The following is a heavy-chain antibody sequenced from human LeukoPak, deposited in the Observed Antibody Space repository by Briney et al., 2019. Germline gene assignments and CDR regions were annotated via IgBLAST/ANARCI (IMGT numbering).Heavy chain of an antibody. J-gene: IGHJ5*02. CDR2: IDTSSTTM. CDR3: AGYNYFDP. CDR1: GLTFSKYS. Sequence: GGSLRLSCAASGLTFSKYSMTWVRQAPGKGLEWVSFIDTSSTTMYYTDSVKGRFTISRDNAKNSLYLQMNSLRADDTAVYYCAGYNYFDPWGQGTLVTVSS. D-gene: IGHD5-24*01. V-gene: IGHV3-48*04.